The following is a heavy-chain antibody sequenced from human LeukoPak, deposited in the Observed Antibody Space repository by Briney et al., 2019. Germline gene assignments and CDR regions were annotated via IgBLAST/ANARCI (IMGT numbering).Heavy chain of an antibody. CDR2: MNPNSGNT. CDR3: ARQDIVVVPAAMGTYYYYGMDV. D-gene: IGHD2-2*01. CDR1: GYTFTSYD. J-gene: IGHJ6*02. Sequence: GASVKVSCKASGYTFTSYDINWVRQATGQGLEWMGWMNPNSGNTGYAQKLQGRVTMTRNTSISTAYMELSSLRSEDTAVYYCARQDIVVVPAAMGTYYYYGMDVWGQGTTVTVSS. V-gene: IGHV1-8*01.